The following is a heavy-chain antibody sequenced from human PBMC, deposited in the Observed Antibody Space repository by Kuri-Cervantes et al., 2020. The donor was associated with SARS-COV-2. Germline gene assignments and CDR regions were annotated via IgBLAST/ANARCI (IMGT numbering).Heavy chain of an antibody. CDR1: GYTFTSYD. CDR3: ATDHIAAAGLFDY. CDR2: INPSGGST. Sequence: ASVKVSCKASGYTFTSYDMHWVRQAPVQGLEWMGIINPSGGSTSYAQKFQGRVTMTRDTSTSTVYMELSSLRSEDTAVYYCATDHIAAAGLFDYWGQGTLVTVSS. D-gene: IGHD6-13*01. J-gene: IGHJ4*02. V-gene: IGHV1-46*01.